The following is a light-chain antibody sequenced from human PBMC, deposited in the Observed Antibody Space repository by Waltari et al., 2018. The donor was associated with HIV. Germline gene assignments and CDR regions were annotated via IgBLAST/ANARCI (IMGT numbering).Light chain of an antibody. Sequence: DIQLTQSPASLSASVGDRVTITCRASQAISNSIAWYQQRPGKAPRLLLFAASRLETGVTSRFIGSGSGTFFTLTITSLQPGDFATYYCQQYYSTTTWTFGQGTRME. V-gene: IGKV1-NL1*01. CDR3: QQYYSTTTWT. CDR2: AAS. J-gene: IGKJ1*01. CDR1: QAISNS.